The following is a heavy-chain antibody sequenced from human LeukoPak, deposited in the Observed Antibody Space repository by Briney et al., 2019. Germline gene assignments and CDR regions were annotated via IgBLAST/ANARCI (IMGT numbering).Heavy chain of an antibody. J-gene: IGHJ4*02. V-gene: IGHV5-51*01. CDR1: GYSFTSFW. D-gene: IGHD5-18*01. Sequence: GESLKISCQGSGYSFTSFWIAWVRQMPGKGLEWVGMIYPGDSDTIYSPSFQGQVTISADRSIGTAYLQWTSLKASDTAMYYCAREADTAMVPDYWGQGTLVTVSS. CDR3: AREADTAMVPDY. CDR2: IYPGDSDT.